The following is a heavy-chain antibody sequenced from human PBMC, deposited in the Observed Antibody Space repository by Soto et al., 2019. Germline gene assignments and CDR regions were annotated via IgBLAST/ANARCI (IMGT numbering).Heavy chain of an antibody. J-gene: IGHJ6*02. CDR2: IYYSGIT. V-gene: IGHV4-30-4*01. CDR1: GGSISSGDYY. CDR3: ARLGPTTVPTSYFTGNYNGMDV. Sequence: LSLTCTVSGGSISSGDYYWSWIRQPPGKGLEWIGYIYYSGITYYNPSLRSRLTISVDTSKNQFSLKLSSVTAADTAVYCCARLGPTTVPTSYFTGNYNGMDVWGQGTTVTVSS. D-gene: IGHD4-17*01.